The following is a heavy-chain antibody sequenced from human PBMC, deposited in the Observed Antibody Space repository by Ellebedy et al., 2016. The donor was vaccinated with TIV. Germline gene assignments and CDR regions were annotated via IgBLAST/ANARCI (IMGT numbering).Heavy chain of an antibody. D-gene: IGHD3-10*01. J-gene: IGHJ4*02. CDR3: ASTTGVSWLGEILRAQPIDY. Sequence: SETLSLXXTVSGGSFSSYYWSWIRQSAGKGLEWIGRIFMSGSTTYNPSLKNRVAMSVDASTTQLSLNLSSVTAADTAVYYCASTTGVSWLGEILRAQPIDYWGQGTLVTVSS. CDR1: GGSFSSYY. CDR2: IFMSGST. V-gene: IGHV4-4*07.